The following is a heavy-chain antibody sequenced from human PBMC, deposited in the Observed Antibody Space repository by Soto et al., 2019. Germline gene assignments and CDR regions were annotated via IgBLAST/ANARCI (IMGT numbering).Heavy chain of an antibody. CDR2: IYWDDYK. J-gene: IGHJ5*02. CDR1: GFSLSTGGVG. V-gene: IGHV2-5*02. D-gene: IGHD5-12*01. CDR3: AHSRSRGYSGYVRLIWFDP. Sequence: QITLKESGPTLVNPTETLTLTCTFSGFSLSTGGVGVGWIRQPPGKALEWLALIYWDDYKRYNPSLESRLTITKDTSKNQVVLTMTNMDPVDTATYYCAHSRSRGYSGYVRLIWFDPWGQGTLVTVSP.